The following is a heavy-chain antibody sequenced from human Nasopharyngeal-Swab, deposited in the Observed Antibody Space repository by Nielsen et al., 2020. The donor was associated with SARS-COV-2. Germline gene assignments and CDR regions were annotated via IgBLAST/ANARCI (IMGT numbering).Heavy chain of an antibody. V-gene: IGHV4-39*07. Sequence: PGKGLEWIGSTYYSGSTYYNPSLKSRVIISVDTSKNQFSLKLSSVTAADTAVYYCASGLAYYDILTGYQYDAFDIWGQGTMVTVSS. D-gene: IGHD3-9*01. CDR2: TYYSGST. CDR3: ASGLAYYDILTGYQYDAFDI. J-gene: IGHJ3*02.